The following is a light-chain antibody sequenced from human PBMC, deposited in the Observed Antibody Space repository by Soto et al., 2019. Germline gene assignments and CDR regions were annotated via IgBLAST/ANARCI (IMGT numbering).Light chain of an antibody. J-gene: IGKJ4*01. CDR1: QTVAKNY. V-gene: IGKV3-20*01. Sequence: EIVLTQSPGTLSLSPGETATVSCRASQTVAKNYLAWYQQQPGQAPRLLIYHASTRATGIPDRFTASGSATDFTLTINRLEPEDFAVYYCQQYASAPLTFGGGTKVEIK. CDR2: HAS. CDR3: QQYASAPLT.